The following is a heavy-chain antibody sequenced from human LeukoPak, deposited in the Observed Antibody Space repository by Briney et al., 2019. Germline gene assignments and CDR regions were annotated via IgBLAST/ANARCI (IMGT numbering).Heavy chain of an antibody. V-gene: IGHV4-34*01. D-gene: IGHD4-17*01. J-gene: IGHJ4*02. CDR2: INHSGST. CDR3: ARSDTVNDY. Sequence: SETLSLTCAVYGGSFSGYYWSWIRQPPGKGLEWIGEINHSGSTNYNPSLKSRVTISVDTSKNQFSLKLSSVTAADTAVYYCARSDTVNDYWGQGTLDTVSS. CDR1: GGSFSGYY.